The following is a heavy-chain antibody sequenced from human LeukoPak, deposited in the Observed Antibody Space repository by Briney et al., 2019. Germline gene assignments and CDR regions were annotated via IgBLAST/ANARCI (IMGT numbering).Heavy chain of an antibody. D-gene: IGHD6-19*01. CDR1: GFTYSDYA. Sequence: GGSLRLSCAASGFTYSDYAMEWLRQTPGKGLEWVSSITPTTDNIYYTPSVEGRFTISRDNDKHSQYLQMNNLRADDTAVYYCARLAGPRPGTYYFDFWGQGVQVTVSS. CDR2: ITPTTDNI. CDR3: ARLAGPRPGTYYFDF. J-gene: IGHJ4*02. V-gene: IGHV3-21*01.